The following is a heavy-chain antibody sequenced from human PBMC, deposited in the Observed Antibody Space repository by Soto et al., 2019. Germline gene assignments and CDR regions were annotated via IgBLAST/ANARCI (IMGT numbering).Heavy chain of an antibody. CDR3: ARDHLRNYFDY. Sequence: GGSLRLSCAASGFTFSSYGMHWVRQAPGKGLEWVAVIWYDGSNKYYADSVKGRFTISRDNSKNTLYLQMNSLRAEDTAVYYCARDHLRNYFDYWGQGTLVTVSS. CDR1: GFTFSSYG. J-gene: IGHJ4*02. V-gene: IGHV3-33*01. CDR2: IWYDGSNK.